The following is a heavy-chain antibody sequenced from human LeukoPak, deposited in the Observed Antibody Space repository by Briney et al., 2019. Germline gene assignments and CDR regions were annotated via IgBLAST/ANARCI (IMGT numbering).Heavy chain of an antibody. Sequence: SETLSLTCTVSGGSISSYYWSWIRQPPGKGLEWIGYIYYSGSTNYNPSLKSRVTISVDTSKNQFSLKLSSVTAADTAVYYCAREDGLRRFDPWGQGTLVTVPS. J-gene: IGHJ5*02. CDR1: GGSISSYY. V-gene: IGHV4-59*01. CDR2: IYYSGST. CDR3: AREDGLRRFDP. D-gene: IGHD5-12*01.